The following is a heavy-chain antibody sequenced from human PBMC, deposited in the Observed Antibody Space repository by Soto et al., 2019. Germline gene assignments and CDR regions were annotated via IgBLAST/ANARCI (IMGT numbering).Heavy chain of an antibody. V-gene: IGHV4-59*01. CDR2: IYYSGST. D-gene: IGHD1-20*01. CDR1: GGSISSYY. CDR3: ARVLSVRYNWNPMTYRYFDY. Sequence: SETLSLTCTVSGGSISSYYWSWIRQPPGKGLEWIGYIYYSGSTNYNPSLKSRVTISVDTSKNQFSLKLSSVTAADTAVYYCARVLSVRYNWNPMTYRYFDYWGQGTLVTVSS. J-gene: IGHJ4*02.